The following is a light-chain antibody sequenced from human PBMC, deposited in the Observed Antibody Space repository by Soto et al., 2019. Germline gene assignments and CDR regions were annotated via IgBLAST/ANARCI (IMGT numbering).Light chain of an antibody. V-gene: IGKV3-11*01. CDR3: QQYSSSLRT. CDR1: QSVSSY. J-gene: IGKJ1*01. CDR2: AAS. Sequence: SPVALSLSPGDRAPLSCRASQSVSSYLAWYQQKPGQAPRLLIYAASNRATGIPARFSGSGSGTDFTLTISSLEPEDFAVYYCQQYSSSLRTFGQGTKVDIK.